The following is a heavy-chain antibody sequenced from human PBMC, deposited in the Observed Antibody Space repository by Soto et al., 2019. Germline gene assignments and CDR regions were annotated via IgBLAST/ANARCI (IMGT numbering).Heavy chain of an antibody. V-gene: IGHV1-69*13. J-gene: IGHJ5*02. D-gene: IGHD2-15*01. CDR1: GGTFSSYA. CDR3: ARWVLRCSGGSCYAYNWFDP. Sequence: GASVKVTCKASGGTFSSYAISWVRQAPGQGLEWMGGIIPIFGTANYAQKFQGRVTITADESTSTAYMELSSLRSEDTAVYYCARWVLRCSGGSCYAYNWFDPWGQGTLVTVSS. CDR2: IIPIFGTA.